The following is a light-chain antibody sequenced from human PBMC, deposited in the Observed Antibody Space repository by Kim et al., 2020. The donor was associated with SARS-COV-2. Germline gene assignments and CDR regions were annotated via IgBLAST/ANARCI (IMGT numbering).Light chain of an antibody. CDR1: SSDVGRYNY. J-gene: IGLJ2*01. CDR2: DVT. V-gene: IGLV2-8*01. CDR3: STYAGRNDLV. Sequence: QSALTQPPSASGSPGQSVDISCTGTSSDVGRYNYVSWYQHHPGKAPKLIIYDVTKRPTGVPDRFSGSKSGNTASLTVSGRQAEDEADYYSSTYAGRNDLVFGGGTQLTVL.